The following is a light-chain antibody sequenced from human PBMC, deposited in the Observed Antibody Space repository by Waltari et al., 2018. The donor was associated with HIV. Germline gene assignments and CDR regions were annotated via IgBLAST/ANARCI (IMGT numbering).Light chain of an antibody. CDR2: EVN. J-gene: IGLJ1*01. CDR3: CSYAGSSTHV. Sequence: QSALTQPASVSGSPGQSTTISCTGTSSDVGSYNVVYWYQQLPGKAPKLMIYEVNKRPAGVSNRFSGSKSGNTASLTISGLQAEDEADYHCCSYAGSSTHVFGTGTKVTVL. V-gene: IGLV2-23*02. CDR1: SSDVGSYNV.